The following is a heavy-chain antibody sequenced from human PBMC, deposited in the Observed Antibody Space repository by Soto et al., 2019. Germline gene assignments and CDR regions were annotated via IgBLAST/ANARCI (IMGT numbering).Heavy chain of an antibody. CDR3: ARYWSLDP. Sequence: GGCLRLSCADSGFILRNYWMSWVRQAPGMWLQWVASIKEDGSEKYYVDPVKGRFTISRENAKNSLYLQMNSLRAEDTAVYYCARYWSLDPWGEGXLFTV. J-gene: IGHJ5*02. CDR2: IKEDGSEK. D-gene: IGHD2-15*01. CDR1: GFILRNYW. V-gene: IGHV3-7*03.